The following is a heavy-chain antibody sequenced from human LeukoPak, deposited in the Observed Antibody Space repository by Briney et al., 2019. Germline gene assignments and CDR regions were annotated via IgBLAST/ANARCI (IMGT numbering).Heavy chain of an antibody. CDR1: GFTFSSYS. CDR2: ISSSSSYI. D-gene: IGHD4-17*01. J-gene: IGHJ3*02. CDR3: ARDHDYGDYPDAFDI. V-gene: IGHV3-21*01. Sequence: PGGSLRLSCAASGFTFSSYSMNWVRQAPGKGPEWVSSISSSSSYIYYADSVKGRFTISRDNAKNSLYLQMNSLRAEDTAVYYCARDHDYGDYPDAFDIWGQGTMVTVSS.